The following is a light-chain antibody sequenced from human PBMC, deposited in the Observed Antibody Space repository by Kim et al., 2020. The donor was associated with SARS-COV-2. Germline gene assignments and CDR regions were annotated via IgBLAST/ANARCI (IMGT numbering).Light chain of an antibody. CDR3: QIYKLSPSNS. J-gene: IGKJ2*01. CDR2: SAS. V-gene: IGKV3D-20*02. CDR1: QPVRDNS. Sequence: PGARGTLSSSASQPVRDNSVAWYQHKVGQAPTLLIYSASSSARGVPDRFRGSGSGSDFNLTIDRLEPEDYAVSDCQIYKLSPSNSFGQGTKLEI.